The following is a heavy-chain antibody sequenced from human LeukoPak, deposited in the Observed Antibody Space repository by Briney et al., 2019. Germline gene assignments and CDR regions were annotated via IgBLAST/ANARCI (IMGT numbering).Heavy chain of an antibody. J-gene: IGHJ4*02. CDR1: GFTLSSYA. CDR3: AKQSAGSAAWYSLHYDF. Sequence: GGSLRLSCAASGFTLSSYAMTRVRQAPGRGLEWVSSVYGGGGGTYYADSVKGRFTISRDNSKDTLYLQMNGLRAEDTAVYFCAKQSAGSAAWYSLHYDFWGQGTLVTVSS. D-gene: IGHD6-13*01. CDR2: VYGGGGGT. V-gene: IGHV3-23*01.